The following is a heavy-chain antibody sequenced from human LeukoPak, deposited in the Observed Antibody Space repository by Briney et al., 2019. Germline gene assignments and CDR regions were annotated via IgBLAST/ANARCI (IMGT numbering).Heavy chain of an antibody. D-gene: IGHD3-3*01. CDR1: GFTFSSYA. J-gene: IGHJ4*02. CDR3: ARDLLYYDFWSGSSDY. V-gene: IGHV3-23*01. CDR2: ISGGGGRT. Sequence: PGGSLRLSCAASGFTFSSYAMSWVRQAPGKGLEWVSSISGGGGRTDYADSVKGRFTISRDNSKNTVYLQVNSLRAEDTAVYYCARDLLYYDFWSGSSDYWGQGTLVTVSS.